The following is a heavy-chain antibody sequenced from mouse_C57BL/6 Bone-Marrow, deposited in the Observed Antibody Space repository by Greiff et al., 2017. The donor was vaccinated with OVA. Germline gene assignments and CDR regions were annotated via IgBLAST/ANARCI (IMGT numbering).Heavy chain of an antibody. D-gene: IGHD1-1*01. CDR1: GFTFSSYG. CDR3: ARHTVVAPYFDY. CDR2: ISSGGSYT. V-gene: IGHV5-6*01. Sequence: EVKLMESGGDLVKPGGSLKLSCAASGFTFSSYGMSWVRQTPDKRLEWVATISSGGSYTYYPDSVKGRFTISRDNAKNTLYLQMSSLKSEDTAMYYCARHTVVAPYFDYWGQGTTLTVSS. J-gene: IGHJ2*01.